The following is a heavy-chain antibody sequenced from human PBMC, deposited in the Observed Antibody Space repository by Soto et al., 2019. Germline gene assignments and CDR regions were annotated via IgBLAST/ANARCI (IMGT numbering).Heavy chain of an antibody. CDR1: GYSISSGYY. CDR2: IYHSGST. D-gene: IGHD6-6*01. CDR3: GGAARPGAYYGMDV. J-gene: IGHJ6*02. Sequence: PSETLSLTCAVSGYSISSGYYWGWIRQPPGKGLEWIGSIYHSGSTYYNPSLKSRVTISVDTSKNQFSLKLSSVTAADTAVYYCGGAARPGAYYGMDVWGQGTTVTVSS. V-gene: IGHV4-38-2*01.